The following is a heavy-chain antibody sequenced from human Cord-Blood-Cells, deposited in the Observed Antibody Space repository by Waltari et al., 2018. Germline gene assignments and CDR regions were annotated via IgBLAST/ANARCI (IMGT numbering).Heavy chain of an antibody. Sequence: QVQLQESGPGLVKPSETLSLTCAVSGYSLSSGYYWGWLRQPPGKGLEWIGSIYHSGSTYYNPSLKSRVTISVDTSKNQFSLKLSSVTAADTAVYYCARMIGSSSWYDYWGQGTLVTVSS. CDR2: IYHSGST. D-gene: IGHD6-13*01. J-gene: IGHJ4*02. V-gene: IGHV4-38-2*01. CDR3: ARMIGSSSWYDY. CDR1: GYSLSSGYY.